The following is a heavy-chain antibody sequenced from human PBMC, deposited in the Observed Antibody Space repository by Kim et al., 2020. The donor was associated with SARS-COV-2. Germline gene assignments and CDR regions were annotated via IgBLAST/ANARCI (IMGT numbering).Heavy chain of an antibody. V-gene: IGHV5-51*01. CDR1: GYSFTSYW. J-gene: IGHJ6*02. D-gene: IGHD3-3*01. CDR3: ARHSIFGPYYYYGMDV. Sequence: GESLKISCKGSGYSFTSYWIGWVRQMPGKGLEWMGIIYPGDSDTRYSPSFQGQVTISADKSISTAYLQWSSLKASDTAMYYCARHSIFGPYYYYGMDVWGQGTTVTVSS. CDR2: IYPGDSDT.